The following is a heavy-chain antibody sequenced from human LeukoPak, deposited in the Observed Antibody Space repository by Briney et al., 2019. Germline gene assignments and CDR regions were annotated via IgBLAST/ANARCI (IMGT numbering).Heavy chain of an antibody. J-gene: IGHJ4*02. CDR1: GGSFSGYY. Sequence: RPSETLSLTCAVYGGSFSGYYWSWIRQPPGKGLEWIGEINHSGSTNYNPSLKSRVTISVDTSKNQFSLKLSSVTAADTAVYYCASAWIAAAGSIDYWGQGTLVTVSS. V-gene: IGHV4-34*01. D-gene: IGHD6-13*01. CDR2: INHSGST. CDR3: ASAWIAAAGSIDY.